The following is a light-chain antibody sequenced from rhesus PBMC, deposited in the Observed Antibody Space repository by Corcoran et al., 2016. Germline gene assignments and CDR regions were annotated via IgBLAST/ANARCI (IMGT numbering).Light chain of an antibody. V-gene: IGKV1-21*01. CDR3: QQYNSAPWT. J-gene: IGKJ1*01. CDR2: KAS. CDR1: QGISSW. Sequence: DIQMTQSPSSLSASVGDRVTITCRASQGISSWLAWYQKKPGKAPKLLIYKASSLPSGVPSRFSCSGSGKDFTINISSLQPEDLATYYCQQYNSAPWTFGQGTKVEIK.